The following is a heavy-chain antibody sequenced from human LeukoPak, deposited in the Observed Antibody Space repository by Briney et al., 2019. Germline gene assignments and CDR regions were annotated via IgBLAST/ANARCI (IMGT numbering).Heavy chain of an antibody. V-gene: IGHV3-23*01. CDR2: ISPSGDST. Sequence: GGSLRLSCAASGFTFNNYAMNWVRQAPGKGLEWVSHISPSGDSTYYADSVKGRFTISRDSSKNTLSLQMNSLRAEDTAVYYCARDILTGNGGYYFDYWGQGTLVTVSS. D-gene: IGHD3-9*01. CDR3: ARDILTGNGGYYFDY. CDR1: GFTFNNYA. J-gene: IGHJ4*02.